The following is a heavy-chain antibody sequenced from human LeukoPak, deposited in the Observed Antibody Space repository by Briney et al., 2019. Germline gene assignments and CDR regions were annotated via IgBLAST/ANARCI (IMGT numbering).Heavy chain of an antibody. V-gene: IGHV1-46*01. D-gene: IGHD1-26*01. J-gene: IGHJ6*03. CDR2: INPSGGSA. CDR1: GYTFTSYY. CDR3: ARLVVLGGSFKNYYYYMDV. Sequence: ASVKVSCKASGYTFTSYYMHWVRQAPGQGLEWMGIINPSGGSASYAQKFQGRVTMTRDTSTSTVYMELSSLRSEDTAVYYWARLVVLGGSFKNYYYYMDVWAKETTVTVSS.